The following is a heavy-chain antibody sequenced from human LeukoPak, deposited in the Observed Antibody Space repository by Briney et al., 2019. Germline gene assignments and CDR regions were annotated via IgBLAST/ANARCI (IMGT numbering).Heavy chain of an antibody. Sequence: ASVKVSCKASGFTFTSYPITWVRQAPGQGLEWMGWISTYNGNTNYAQKVQGRVTMTTDSSTSTAYMELRSLRSDDTAVYYCARGYDYGDYVGDFDYWGQGTLVTVSS. D-gene: IGHD4-17*01. V-gene: IGHV1-18*01. CDR1: GFTFTSYP. CDR3: ARGYDYGDYVGDFDY. CDR2: ISTYNGNT. J-gene: IGHJ4*02.